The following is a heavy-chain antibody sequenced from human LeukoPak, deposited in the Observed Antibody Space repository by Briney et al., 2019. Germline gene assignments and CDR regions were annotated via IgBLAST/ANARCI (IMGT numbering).Heavy chain of an antibody. D-gene: IGHD6-19*01. V-gene: IGHV1-69*06. CDR1: GGTFSSYA. Sequence: GASVKVSCKTSGGTFSSYAISWVRQAPGQGREWMGGIIPIFGTANYSQKFQGRVTITADKSTSTVYMELSSLRSEDTAVYYCAKDRGGEAVAGTWGQGTLVTVSS. CDR2: IIPIFGTA. J-gene: IGHJ4*02. CDR3: AKDRGGEAVAGT.